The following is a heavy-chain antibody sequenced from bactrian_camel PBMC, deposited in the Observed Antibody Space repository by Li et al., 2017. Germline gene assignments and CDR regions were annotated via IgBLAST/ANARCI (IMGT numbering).Heavy chain of an antibody. J-gene: IGHJ4*01. Sequence: HVQLVESGGGSVQAGGSLTLSCVASLNGVSSVRMGWFRQTPGKEREGVAAIERDDNTAYADSVKGRFAISKDNAKHTLTLQMNSLKPEDTAVYFCASVPFIPARCGSPGGGYWGQGTQVTVS. CDR1: LNGVSSVR. CDR3: ASVPFIPARCGSPGGGY. D-gene: IGHD6*01. V-gene: IGHV3S53*01. CDR2: IERDDNT.